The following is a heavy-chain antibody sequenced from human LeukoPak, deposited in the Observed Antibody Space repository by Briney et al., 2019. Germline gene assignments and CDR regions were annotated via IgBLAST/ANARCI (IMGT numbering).Heavy chain of an antibody. J-gene: IGHJ5*02. V-gene: IGHV3-21*01. CDR3: AGSITIFGVVSNWFDP. Sequence: PGGSLRLSCAASGFTFSSYSMNWVRQAPGKGLEWVPSISSSSSYIYYADSVKGRFTISRDNAKNSLYLQMNSLRAEDTAVYYCAGSITIFGVVSNWFDPWGQGTLVTVSS. CDR1: GFTFSSYS. D-gene: IGHD3-3*01. CDR2: ISSSSSYI.